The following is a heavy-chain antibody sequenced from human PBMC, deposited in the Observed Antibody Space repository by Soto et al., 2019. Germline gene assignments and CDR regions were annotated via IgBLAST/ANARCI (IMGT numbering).Heavy chain of an antibody. CDR2: IYYSGST. CDR3: ASPVGWLPY. J-gene: IGHJ4*02. Sequence: KPSETLSLTCTVSGGSISSSSYYWGWIRQPPGKGLEWIGSIYYSGSTYYNPSLKSRVTISVDTSKNQFSLKLSSVTAADTAVYYCASPVGWLPYWGQGTLVTVSS. V-gene: IGHV4-39*01. CDR1: GGSISSSSYY. D-gene: IGHD5-12*01.